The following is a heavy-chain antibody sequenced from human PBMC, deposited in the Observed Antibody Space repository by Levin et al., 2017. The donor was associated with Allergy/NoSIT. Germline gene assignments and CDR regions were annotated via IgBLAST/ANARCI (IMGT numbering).Heavy chain of an antibody. D-gene: IGHD6-19*01. V-gene: IGHV1-69*04. CDR3: ARHGAGGIAVAGTNYYYYGMDG. Sequence: SVKVSCKASGGTFSSYAISWVRQAPGQGLEWMGRIIPILGIANYAQKFQGRVTITADKSTSTAYMELSSLRSEDTAVYYCARHGAGGIAVAGTNYYYYGMDGWGQGTTVTVSS. CDR1: GGTFSSYA. CDR2: IIPILGIA. J-gene: IGHJ6*02.